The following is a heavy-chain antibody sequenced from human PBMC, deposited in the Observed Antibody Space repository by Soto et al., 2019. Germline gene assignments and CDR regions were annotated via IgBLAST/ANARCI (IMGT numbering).Heavy chain of an antibody. J-gene: IGHJ6*02. D-gene: IGHD5-12*01. CDR1: GGSFSGYY. CDR3: ARGEYIVATTHYYYYGMDV. CDR2: INHSGST. V-gene: IGHV4-34*01. Sequence: PSETLSLTCAVYGGSFSGYYWSWIRQPPGKGLEWIGEINHSGSTNYNPSLKSRVTISVDTSKNQFSLKLSSVTAADTAVYYCARGEYIVATTHYYYYGMDVWGQGTTVNVSS.